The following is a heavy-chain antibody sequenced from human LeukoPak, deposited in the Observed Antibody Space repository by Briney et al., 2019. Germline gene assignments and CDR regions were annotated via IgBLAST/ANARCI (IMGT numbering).Heavy chain of an antibody. CDR2: ISGSGGST. CDR3: ARVSRALPGYDYYYGMDV. V-gene: IGHV3-23*01. Sequence: GGSLRLSCVASGFTFSSYAMSWVRQAPGKGLEWVSAISGSGGSTYYADSVKGRFTISRDNSKNTLYPQMNSLRAEDTAVYYCARVSRALPGYDYYYGMDVWGQGTTVTVSS. CDR1: GFTFSSYA. J-gene: IGHJ6*02. D-gene: IGHD5-12*01.